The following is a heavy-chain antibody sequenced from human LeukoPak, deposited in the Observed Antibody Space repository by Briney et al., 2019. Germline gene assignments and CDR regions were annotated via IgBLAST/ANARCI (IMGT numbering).Heavy chain of an antibody. Sequence: GGSLRLSCAASGFTFSSYGMHWARQAPGKGLEWVAVIWNDGSDKYYADSVKGRFTISGDNSKNALYLQMNSLRAEDTAVYYCAKPTRGSGSFLIDFWGQGTLVTVSS. CDR2: IWNDGSDK. CDR1: GFTFSSYG. D-gene: IGHD1-26*01. J-gene: IGHJ4*02. CDR3: AKPTRGSGSFLIDF. V-gene: IGHV3-33*06.